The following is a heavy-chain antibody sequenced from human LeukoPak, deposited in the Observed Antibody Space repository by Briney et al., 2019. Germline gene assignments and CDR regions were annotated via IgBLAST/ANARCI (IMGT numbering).Heavy chain of an antibody. CDR3: AREVGYSYGNRIDY. CDR1: GFTFSSYG. J-gene: IGHJ4*02. D-gene: IGHD5-18*01. V-gene: IGHV3-33*01. CDR2: IWYDGSNK. Sequence: HAGGSLRLSCAASGFTFSSYGMHWVRQAPGKGLEWVAVIWYDGSNKYYADFVKGRFTISRDNSKNTLYLQMNSLRAEDTAVYYCAREVGYSYGNRIDYWGQGTLVTVSS.